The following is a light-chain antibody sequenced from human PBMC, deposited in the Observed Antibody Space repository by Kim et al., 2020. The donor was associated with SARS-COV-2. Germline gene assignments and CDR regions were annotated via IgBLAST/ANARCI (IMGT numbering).Light chain of an antibody. V-gene: IGLV1-51*01. CDR1: SPSIGYHY. CDR2: DSN. J-gene: IGLJ1*01. CDR3: GTWDSSLSAYV. Sequence: QKGNIAGPESSPSIGYHYVSWSQRLPGKAPKLVIYDSNKRTSGIPDRFSGSKSGTSATLGITGLRTGDEADYYCGTWDSSLSAYVFGTGTKVTVL.